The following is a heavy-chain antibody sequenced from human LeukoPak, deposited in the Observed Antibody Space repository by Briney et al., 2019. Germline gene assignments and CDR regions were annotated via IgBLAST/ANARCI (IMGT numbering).Heavy chain of an antibody. CDR2: VRGNAGTT. J-gene: IGHJ4*02. Sequence: GGSLRLSCAASGFVFSNYGMSWVRQAPGKGLEWVSAVRGNAGTTYYADSVKGRFTIFRDNSKNMLYLQMNSLRVEDTAVYYCAKGHTDSSGYYYFDSWGQGTLVTVSS. D-gene: IGHD3-22*01. V-gene: IGHV3-23*01. CDR1: GFVFSNYG. CDR3: AKGHTDSSGYYYFDS.